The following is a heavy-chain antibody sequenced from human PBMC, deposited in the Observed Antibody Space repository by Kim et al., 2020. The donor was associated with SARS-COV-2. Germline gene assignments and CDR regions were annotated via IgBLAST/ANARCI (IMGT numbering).Heavy chain of an antibody. J-gene: IGHJ6*04. D-gene: IGHD3-3*01. Sequence: GGSLRLSCAXSGFTFSSYEMNWVRQAPGKGLEWVSYISSSGSTIYYADSVKGRFTISRDNAKNSLYLQMNSLRAEDTAVYYCARGAYDFWSGYYIRLTNGMDIWGKGTTVTVSS. CDR1: GFTFSSYE. CDR3: ARGAYDFWSGYYIRLTNGMDI. CDR2: ISSSGSTI. V-gene: IGHV3-48*03.